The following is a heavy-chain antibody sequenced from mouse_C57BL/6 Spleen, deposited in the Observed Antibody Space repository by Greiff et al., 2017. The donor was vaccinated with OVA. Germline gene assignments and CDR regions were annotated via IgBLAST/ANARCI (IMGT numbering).Heavy chain of an antibody. D-gene: IGHD1-1*01. Sequence: VQLQQPGAELVKPGASVKMSCKASGYTFTSYWITSVKQRPGQGLEWIGDIYPGSGSTNYNEKFKSKATLTVDTSSSTAYMQLSSLTSEDSAVYYCARGVVAHWYFDVWGTGTTVTVSS. CDR1: GYTFTSYW. J-gene: IGHJ1*03. CDR3: ARGVVAHWYFDV. CDR2: IYPGSGST. V-gene: IGHV1-55*01.